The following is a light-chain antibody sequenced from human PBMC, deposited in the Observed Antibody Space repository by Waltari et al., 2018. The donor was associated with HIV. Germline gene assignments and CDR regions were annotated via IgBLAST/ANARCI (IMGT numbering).Light chain of an antibody. Sequence: DIQMTQSQSSVSASVGDTVTITCRASQSVNNRVNWYHQEPGKAPKFLIYDASRLQSGVPSRFSGSGSGTDFTLTISSLQPDDFASYFCQQSYNYPLTFGPGTQVDIK. CDR1: QSVNNR. CDR3: QQSYNYPLT. CDR2: DAS. V-gene: IGKV1-39*01. J-gene: IGKJ3*01.